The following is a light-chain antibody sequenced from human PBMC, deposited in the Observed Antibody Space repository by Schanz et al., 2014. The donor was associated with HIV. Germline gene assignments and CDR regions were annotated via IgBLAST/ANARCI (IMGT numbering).Light chain of an antibody. J-gene: IGLJ2*01. Sequence: QSALTQPASVSGSPGQAINLSCTGTSSDVGTYNLVSWYQQHPGKAPKLMIYEVSKRPSGVSNRFSASKSGNTASLTISGLQAEDEADYYCCSYARSSTNVVFGGGTKLTVL. CDR2: EVS. V-gene: IGLV2-23*02. CDR1: SSDVGTYNL. CDR3: CSYARSSTNVV.